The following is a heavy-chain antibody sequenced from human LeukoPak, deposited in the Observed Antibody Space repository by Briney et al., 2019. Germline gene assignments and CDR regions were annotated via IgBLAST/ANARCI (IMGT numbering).Heavy chain of an antibody. J-gene: IGHJ3*02. CDR2: IYYSGST. Sequence: ASETLSLTCTVSGGSISSSGYYWVWIRQPPGRGLEWIGSIYYSGSTYYNPSLKSRVTISVDTSRNQFSLKLSSVTAADTALYYCARHSVATDAFDIWGQGTMVTVSS. V-gene: IGHV4-39*01. CDR1: GGSISSSGYY. D-gene: IGHD5-12*01. CDR3: ARHSVATDAFDI.